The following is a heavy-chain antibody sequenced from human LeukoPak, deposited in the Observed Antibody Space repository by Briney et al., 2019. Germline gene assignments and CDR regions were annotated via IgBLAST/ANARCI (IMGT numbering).Heavy chain of an antibody. CDR2: INHSGST. J-gene: IGHJ5*02. V-gene: IGHV4-34*01. D-gene: IGHD3-3*01. CDR1: GGSFSGYY. Sequence: SETLSLTCAVYGGSFSGYYWSWIRQPPGKGLEWIGEINHSGSTNYNPSLKSRVTISVDTSKNQFSLKLSSVTAADTAVYYCARGLITIFVVVTDGWFDPWGQGTLVTVSS. CDR3: ARGLITIFVVVTDGWFDP.